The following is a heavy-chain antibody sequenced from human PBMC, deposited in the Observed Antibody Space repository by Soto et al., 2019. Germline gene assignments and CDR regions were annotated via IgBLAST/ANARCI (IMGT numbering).Heavy chain of an antibody. J-gene: IGHJ4*02. V-gene: IGHV4-31*03. D-gene: IGHD3-16*01. Sequence: SETLSLTCTVSGGSISSGGYYWSWIRQHPGKGLEWIGYIYYSGSTYYNPSLKSRVTISVDTSKNQFSLKLSSVTAADTAVYYCAASGGSTVVFDYWGQGTLVTVSS. CDR2: IYYSGST. CDR3: AASGGSTVVFDY. CDR1: GGSISSGGYY.